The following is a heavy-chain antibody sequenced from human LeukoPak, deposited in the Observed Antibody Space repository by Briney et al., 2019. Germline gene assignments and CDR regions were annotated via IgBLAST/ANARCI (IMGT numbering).Heavy chain of an antibody. CDR2: IKSKTDGGTT. J-gene: IGHJ4*02. V-gene: IGHV3-15*01. CDR3: TTDENYYDSGGYYYADY. CDR1: GFTFSNAW. D-gene: IGHD3-22*01. Sequence: PGGSLRLSCAASGFTFSNAWMNWVRQAPGKGLEWVGRIKSKTDGGTTDYAAPVKGRFTIRRDDSKNTLYLKMNSLKTEDTAVYYCTTDENYYDSGGYYYADYCSQGSLVTVSS.